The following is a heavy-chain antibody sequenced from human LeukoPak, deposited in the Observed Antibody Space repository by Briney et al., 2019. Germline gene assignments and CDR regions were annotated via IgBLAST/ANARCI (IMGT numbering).Heavy chain of an antibody. D-gene: IGHD5-18*01. J-gene: IGHJ6*02. V-gene: IGHV4-61*02. CDR3: ARGEFEWIQGSYGLSV. Sequence: SETLSLTCAVSGGSISSGSYYWSWIRQPAGKGLEWIGRIYTSGSTNYNPSLKSRVTISVDTSKNQFSLKLSSVTAADTAVYYCARGEFEWIQGSYGLSVWGQGTTVTVSS. CDR2: IYTSGST. CDR1: GGSISSGSYY.